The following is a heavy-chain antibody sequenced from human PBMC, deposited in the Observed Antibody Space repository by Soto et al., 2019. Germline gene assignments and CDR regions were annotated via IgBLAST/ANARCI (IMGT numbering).Heavy chain of an antibody. CDR1: GFTLSNAW. CDR3: TTAYWSGYYTGLKAFDI. J-gene: IGHJ3*02. V-gene: IGHV3-15*01. Sequence: PXGCLRLFCAACGFTLSNAWVSWVRQAPGKGLEWVGRIKSKTDGGTTDYAAPVKGRFTISRDDSKNTLYLQMNSLKTEDTAVYYCTTAYWSGYYTGLKAFDIWGQRTMVTVSS. D-gene: IGHD3-3*01. CDR2: IKSKTDGGTT.